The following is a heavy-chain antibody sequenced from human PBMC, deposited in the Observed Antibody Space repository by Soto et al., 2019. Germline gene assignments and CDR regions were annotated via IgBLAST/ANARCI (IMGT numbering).Heavy chain of an antibody. D-gene: IGHD3-22*01. CDR1: GYTFTSYY. CDR3: ARDKISNMIVVVPPGVFYI. Sequence: SVKVSCKASGYTFTSYYMHWVRQAPGQGLEWMGIINPSGGSTSYAQKFQGRVTMTRDTSTSTVYMELSSLRSEDTAVYYCARDKISNMIVVVPPGVFYICGQGTMVTVS. CDR2: INPSGGST. V-gene: IGHV1-46*01. J-gene: IGHJ3*02.